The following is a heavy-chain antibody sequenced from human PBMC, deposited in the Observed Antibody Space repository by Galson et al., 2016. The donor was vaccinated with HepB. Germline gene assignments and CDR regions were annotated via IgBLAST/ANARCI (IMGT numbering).Heavy chain of an antibody. V-gene: IGHV3-23*01. J-gene: IGHJ4*02. CDR1: GFTFSNYP. CDR2: ISGSGYTT. D-gene: IGHD1-26*01. Sequence: SLRLSCAASGFTFSNYPMTWVRQAPGKGLEWVSSISGSGYTTYYADSVKGRFTISRDNSKNTLYLQLSTLRAEDTAVYYCAKDPEKYTRGNYRGGYWGQGTLVTVSS. CDR3: AKDPEKYTRGNYRGGY.